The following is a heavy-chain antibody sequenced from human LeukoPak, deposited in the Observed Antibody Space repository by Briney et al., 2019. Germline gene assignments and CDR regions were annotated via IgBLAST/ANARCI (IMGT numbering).Heavy chain of an antibody. CDR1: GETISSYE. D-gene: IGHD4-17*01. J-gene: IGHJ4*02. Sequence: GGSLRLSCAASGETISSYEMNWVRQAPGKGPEWVSYIDSSGANKHYADSVKGRFTISRDNTKNSVDLQMNSLRAEDTAVYYCARRDDYGYYVVYWGQGILVTVSS. CDR3: ARRDDYGYYVVY. CDR2: IDSSGANK. V-gene: IGHV3-48*03.